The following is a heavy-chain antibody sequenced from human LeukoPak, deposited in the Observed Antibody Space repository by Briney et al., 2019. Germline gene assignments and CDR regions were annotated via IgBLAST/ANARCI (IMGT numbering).Heavy chain of an antibody. CDR1: GFTVSSNS. V-gene: IGHV3-66*01. J-gene: IGHJ4*02. CDR2: IYSGGNT. CDR3: ARDRELLGYFDY. D-gene: IGHD3-10*01. Sequence: GGSLRLSCTVSGFTVSSNSMSWVRQAPGKGLEWVSFIYSGGNTHYSDSVKGRFTISRDNSKNTLYLQMNSLRAEDTAVYYCARDRELLGYFDYWGQGTLVTVSS.